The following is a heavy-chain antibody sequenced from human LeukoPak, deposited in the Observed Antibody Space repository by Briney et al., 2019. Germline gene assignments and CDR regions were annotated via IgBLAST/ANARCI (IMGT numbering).Heavy chain of an antibody. V-gene: IGHV4-59*12. Sequence: PSETLSLTCTVSGGSIGSYYWVWIRQPPGKGLEWIGYIYYSGSTNYNPSLKSRVTISIDTSKNQFSLKLSSVTAADTAVYYCARGHSSVVTAIPYYFDYWGQGTLVTVSS. J-gene: IGHJ4*02. CDR1: GGSIGSYY. D-gene: IGHD2-21*02. CDR2: IYYSGST. CDR3: ARGHSSVVTAIPYYFDY.